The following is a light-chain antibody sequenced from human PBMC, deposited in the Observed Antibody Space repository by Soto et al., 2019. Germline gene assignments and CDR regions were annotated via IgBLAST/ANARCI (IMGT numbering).Light chain of an antibody. CDR3: QQYNNSVIT. Sequence: EIERTQSAAGGCVSLRERATLSCRASQNVRSNLAWYHEKPGQAPRLLIYGASTRATGIPARFSGSGSGTEFTLTISRLQPEDFAVYYCQQYNNSVITFGQGTRLEIK. CDR2: GAS. CDR1: QNVRSN. J-gene: IGKJ5*01. V-gene: IGKV3-15*01.